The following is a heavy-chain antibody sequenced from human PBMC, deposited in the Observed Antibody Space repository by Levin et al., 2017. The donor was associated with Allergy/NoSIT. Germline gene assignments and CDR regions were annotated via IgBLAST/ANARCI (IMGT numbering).Heavy chain of an antibody. CDR3: VMEWSRGGATVDV. CDR2: TYFKSKWYN. CDR1: GDSVSSNSAT. Sequence: SQTLSLTCAISGDSVSSNSATWNWIRQSPSRGLEWLGRTYFKSKWYNDYGLSVKGRITINPDTSKNQFSLQLNSVTPEDKVAYYCVMEWSRGGATVDVWGQGTTVTVSS. D-gene: IGHD6-19*01. V-gene: IGHV6-1*01. J-gene: IGHJ6*02.